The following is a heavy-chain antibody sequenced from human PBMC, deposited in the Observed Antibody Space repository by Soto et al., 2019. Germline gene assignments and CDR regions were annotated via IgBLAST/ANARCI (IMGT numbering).Heavy chain of an antibody. Sequence: ASVKGSCKTSGYTFTRYYMHWVRQAQGQGLEWMGIINPSGGSTSYAQKFQGRVTMTRDTSTSTVYMELSSLRSEDTAVYYCARGTGTSPDYYYYGMDVWGQGTTVTVSS. CDR1: GYTFTRYY. J-gene: IGHJ6*02. V-gene: IGHV1-46*03. CDR2: INPSGGST. CDR3: ARGTGTSPDYYYYGMDV. D-gene: IGHD1-1*01.